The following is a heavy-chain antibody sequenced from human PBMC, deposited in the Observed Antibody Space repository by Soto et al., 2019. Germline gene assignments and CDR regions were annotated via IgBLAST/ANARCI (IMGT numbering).Heavy chain of an antibody. CDR3: VRATYFSDSSGYTRCLDY. V-gene: IGHV3-72*01. Sequence: GGSLRLSCAVSGFTLSDHYIDWVRQAPGKGLEWVGRSRDKPQGYSTAYAASVKGRFTTSRDESKNSAYLQMNSLKTEDTAVYYCVRATYFSDSSGYTRCLDYWGQGTLLTVSS. J-gene: IGHJ4*02. CDR1: GFTLSDHY. CDR2: SRDKPQGYST. D-gene: IGHD3-22*01.